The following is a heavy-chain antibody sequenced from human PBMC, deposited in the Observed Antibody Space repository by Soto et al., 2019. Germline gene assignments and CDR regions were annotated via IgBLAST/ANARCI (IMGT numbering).Heavy chain of an antibody. V-gene: IGHV1-69*02. CDR1: GGTFSSYT. J-gene: IGHJ4*02. Sequence: QVQLVQSGAEVKKPGSSVKVSCKASGGTFSSYTISWVRQAPGQGLEWMGRIIPIRGIANYAKKFHGRVKITAHKTTSTDYMELSSLRSEDTAVYYCASRYDSSDYWRQGTLVTVSS. D-gene: IGHD3-22*01. CDR2: IIPIRGIA. CDR3: ASRYDSSDY.